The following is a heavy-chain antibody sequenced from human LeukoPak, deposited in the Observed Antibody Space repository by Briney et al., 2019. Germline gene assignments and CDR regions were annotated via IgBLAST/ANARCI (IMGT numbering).Heavy chain of an antibody. CDR1: GGSISSGGFS. CDR3: AREYGGFRIYYYYYYMDV. J-gene: IGHJ6*03. CDR2: IYYSGNT. Sequence: SETLSLTCAVSGGSISSGGFSWSWIRQPPGKGLEWIGYIYYSGNTYNNPSLTSRITISIDTSRDQFSLKLSSVTAADTAVYYCAREYGGFRIYYYYYYMDVWGKGTTVTISS. D-gene: IGHD3-10*01. V-gene: IGHV4-30-4*07.